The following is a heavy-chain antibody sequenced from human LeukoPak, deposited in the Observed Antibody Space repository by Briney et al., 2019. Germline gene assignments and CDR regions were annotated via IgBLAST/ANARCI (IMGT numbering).Heavy chain of an antibody. CDR3: ARLESSGYYPFDY. Sequence: SETLSLTCTVSGGSISSYYWSWIRQPPGKGLERIGYIYYSGSTNYNPSLKSRVTMSVDTSKNQFSLKLRSVTAADTAVYYCARLESSGYYPFDYWGQGTLVTVSS. CDR1: GGSISSYY. V-gene: IGHV4-59*08. J-gene: IGHJ4*02. CDR2: IYYSGST. D-gene: IGHD3-22*01.